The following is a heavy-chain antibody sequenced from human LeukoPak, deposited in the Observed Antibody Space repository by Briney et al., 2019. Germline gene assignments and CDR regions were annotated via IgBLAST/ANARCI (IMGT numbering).Heavy chain of an antibody. J-gene: IGHJ6*02. CDR3: ARMGYYYGSGSYIYYYGMDV. Sequence: ASVKVSCKASGYTFTSYYMHWVRQAPGQGLEWMGIINPSGGSTSYAQQFQGRVTMTRDTSTSTVYMELSSLRSEDTAVYYCARMGYYYGSGSYIYYYGMDVWGQGTTVTVSS. CDR2: INPSGGST. D-gene: IGHD3-10*01. CDR1: GYTFTSYY. V-gene: IGHV1-46*01.